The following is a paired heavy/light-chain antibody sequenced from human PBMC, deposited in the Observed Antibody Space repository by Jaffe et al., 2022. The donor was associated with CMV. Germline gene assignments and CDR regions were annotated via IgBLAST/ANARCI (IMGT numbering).Light chain of an antibody. J-gene: IGKJ1*01. CDR2: ATF. V-gene: IGKV1-17*01. CDR3: LQYNGFPWT. Sequence: DIQMTQSPSSLSASVGDRVTITCRASQGISYDLGWYQQKPGKAPKRLIYATFNLQNGVPSRFSGSGSGAEFTLTISSLQPEDFATYYCLQYNGFPWTFGQGTKVEIK. CDR1: QGISYD.
Heavy chain of an antibody. CDR2: IRSQAEHGTT. D-gene: IGHD3-3*01. Sequence: EVQLVESGGGLVKPGGSLRLSCAASGFTFSNVWMSWVRQAPGKGLEWVGQIRSQAEHGTTDYAAPVKGRFIVSRDDSKNTLFLQMNSLKTEDTAVYYCTTDKKYDFWSGVADAFDVWGQGTMVTVSS. J-gene: IGHJ3*01. V-gene: IGHV3-15*01. CDR1: GFTFSNVW. CDR3: TTDKKYDFWSGVADAFDV.